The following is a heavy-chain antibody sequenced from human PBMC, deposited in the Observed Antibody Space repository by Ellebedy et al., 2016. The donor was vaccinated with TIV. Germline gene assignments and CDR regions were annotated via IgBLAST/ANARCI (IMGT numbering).Heavy chain of an antibody. CDR1: GYSFTSYW. V-gene: IGHV5-51*01. D-gene: IGHD6-13*01. Sequence: GESLKISXKGSGYSFTSYWIGWVRQMPGKGLEWMGIIYPGDSDTRYSPSFQGQVTISADKSISTAYLQWSSLKASDTAMYYCARQGEHSSSWYDLRYYYGMDVWGQGTTVTVSS. J-gene: IGHJ6*02. CDR3: ARQGEHSSSWYDLRYYYGMDV. CDR2: IYPGDSDT.